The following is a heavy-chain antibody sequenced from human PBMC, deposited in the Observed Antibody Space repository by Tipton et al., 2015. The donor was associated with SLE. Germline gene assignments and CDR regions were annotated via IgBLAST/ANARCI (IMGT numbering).Heavy chain of an antibody. J-gene: IGHJ4*02. D-gene: IGHD3-22*01. CDR2: IYYSGST. Sequence: TLSLTCTVSGGSISSYYWSWIRQHPGKGLEWIGYIYYSGSTYYNPSLKSRVTISVDTSKNQFSLKLSSVTAADTAVYYCARDSLYDSSGYPWYFDYWGQGTLVTVSS. CDR3: ARDSLYDSSGYPWYFDY. CDR1: GGSISSYY. V-gene: IGHV4-31*03.